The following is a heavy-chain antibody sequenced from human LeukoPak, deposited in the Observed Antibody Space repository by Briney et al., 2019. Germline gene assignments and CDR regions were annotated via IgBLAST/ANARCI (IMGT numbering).Heavy chain of an antibody. D-gene: IGHD3-22*01. Sequence: GGSLRLSCAASGFTFSSYSMNWVRQAPGKGLEWVSSISSSSSYIYYADSVKGRFTISRDNAKNSLYLQMNSLRAEDTAVYYCARDRSEYYYDSSGYQNWFDPWGQGTLVTVSS. J-gene: IGHJ5*02. CDR3: ARDRSEYYYDSSGYQNWFDP. CDR1: GFTFSSYS. CDR2: ISSSSSYI. V-gene: IGHV3-21*01.